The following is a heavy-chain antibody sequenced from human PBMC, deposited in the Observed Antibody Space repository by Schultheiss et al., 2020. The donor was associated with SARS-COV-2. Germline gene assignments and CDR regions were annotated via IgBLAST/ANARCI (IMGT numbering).Heavy chain of an antibody. J-gene: IGHJ4*02. CDR2: INHSGST. Sequence: SETLSLTCAVYGGSFSGYYWSWIRQPPGKGLEWIGEINHSGSTNYNPSLKSRVTISVDTSKNQFSLKLSSVTAADTAVYYCARVVRDGYNFFSYFDYWGQGTLVTVSS. CDR1: GGSFSGYY. V-gene: IGHV4-34*01. D-gene: IGHD5-24*01. CDR3: ARVVRDGYNFFSYFDY.